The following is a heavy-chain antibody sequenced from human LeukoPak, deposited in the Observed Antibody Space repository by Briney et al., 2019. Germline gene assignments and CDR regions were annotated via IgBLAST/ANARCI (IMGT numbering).Heavy chain of an antibody. D-gene: IGHD3-3*01. J-gene: IGHJ4*02. CDR2: IYYSGST. CDR1: GDSISSSSSY. Sequence: SETLSLTCTVSGDSISSSSSYWGWIRQPPGEGLEWIGSIYYSGSTYYNTSLKSRVTISVDKSKNQFSLKLSSVTAADTAVYYCARRESGPFDYWGQGTLVTVSS. V-gene: IGHV4-39*07. CDR3: ARRESGPFDY.